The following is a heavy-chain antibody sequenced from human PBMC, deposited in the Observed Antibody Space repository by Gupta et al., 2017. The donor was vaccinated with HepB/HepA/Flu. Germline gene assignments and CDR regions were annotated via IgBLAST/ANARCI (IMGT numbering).Heavy chain of an antibody. D-gene: IGHD7-27*01. CDR3: AKLGTSPWYYFDP. J-gene: IGHJ4*02. CDR1: GGTFSSYA. V-gene: IGHV1-69*01. CDR2: IIPSFHTT. Sequence: QVQLVQSGAEVKKPGSSVKVSCKASGGTFSSYAFSWVRQAPGQGLEWMGGIIPSFHTTDYAQKFQGRLTITADESTNTAFMELSSLRSEDTAVDFCAKLGTSPWYYFDPWGQGTLVTVSS.